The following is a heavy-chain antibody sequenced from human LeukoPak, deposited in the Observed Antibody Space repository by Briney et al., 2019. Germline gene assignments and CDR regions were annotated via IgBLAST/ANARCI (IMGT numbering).Heavy chain of an antibody. V-gene: IGHV3-66*01. Sequence: GGSLRLSCAASGFTVSSNYMSWVRQAPGKGLEWVSVIYSGGSTYYADSVKGRFTISRDNSKNTLYLQMNRLRAEDTAVYYCASSDYYDSSGYYTTIDYWGQGTLVTVSS. J-gene: IGHJ4*02. CDR1: GFTVSSNY. CDR2: IYSGGST. CDR3: ASSDYYDSSGYYTTIDY. D-gene: IGHD3-22*01.